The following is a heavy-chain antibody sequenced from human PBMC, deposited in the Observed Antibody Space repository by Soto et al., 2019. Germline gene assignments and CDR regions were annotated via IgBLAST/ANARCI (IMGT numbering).Heavy chain of an antibody. CDR1: RFSFSSYA. D-gene: IGHD3-10*01. J-gene: IGHJ6*02. CDR3: ARVAKSNYHYNGMDV. CDR2: ISVSGGSS. Sequence: EVQLLESGGGLVQTGGSLRLSCAASRFSFSSYAVSWVRQAPGKGLEWVSTISVSGGSSYYADAVKGRFTISRDNSRNTLDLQMKSLRVEDTAVYYCARVAKSNYHYNGMDVWGQGTTVTVSS. V-gene: IGHV3-23*01.